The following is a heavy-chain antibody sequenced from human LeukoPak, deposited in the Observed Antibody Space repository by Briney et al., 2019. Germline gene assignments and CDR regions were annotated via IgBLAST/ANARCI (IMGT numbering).Heavy chain of an antibody. CDR1: GGSFSGYY. Sequence: PSETLSLTCAVYGGSFSGYYWGWIRQPPGKGLEWIGSIYYSGSTYYNPSLKSRVTISVDTSKNQFSLKLSSVTAADTAVYYCAFYCSSTSCYQKNAFDIWGQGTMVTVSS. V-gene: IGHV4-39*01. CDR3: AFYCSSTSCYQKNAFDI. J-gene: IGHJ3*02. CDR2: IYYSGST. D-gene: IGHD2-2*01.